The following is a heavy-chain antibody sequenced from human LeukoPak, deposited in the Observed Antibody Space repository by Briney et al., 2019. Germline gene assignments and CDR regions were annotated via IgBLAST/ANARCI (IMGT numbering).Heavy chain of an antibody. CDR3: ATRLYDSSGYHAFDI. CDR1: GFRFSNYA. Sequence: GGSLRLSCTASGFRFSNYAMNWVRQAPGKGLEWVSVIYSGGSTYYADSVKGRFTISRDNSKNTPYLQMNSLRAEDTAVYYCATRLYDSSGYHAFDIWGQGTMVTVSS. D-gene: IGHD3-22*01. V-gene: IGHV3-53*01. J-gene: IGHJ3*02. CDR2: IYSGGST.